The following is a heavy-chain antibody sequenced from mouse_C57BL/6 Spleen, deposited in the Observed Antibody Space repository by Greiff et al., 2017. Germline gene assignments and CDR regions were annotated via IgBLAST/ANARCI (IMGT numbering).Heavy chain of an antibody. V-gene: IGHV2-5*01. CDR1: GFTLTSYG. J-gene: IGHJ1*03. CDR3: AKKGCNYQGYFDV. Sequence: VQVVESGPGLVQPSQSLSITCTVSGFTLTSYGVHWVRQSPGKGLEWLGVIWRGGSTDYNAAFMSRLSITKDNSKSQVFFKMNSLQADDTAIYYCAKKGCNYQGYFDVWGTGTTVTVSS. CDR2: IWRGGST. D-gene: IGHD2-1*01.